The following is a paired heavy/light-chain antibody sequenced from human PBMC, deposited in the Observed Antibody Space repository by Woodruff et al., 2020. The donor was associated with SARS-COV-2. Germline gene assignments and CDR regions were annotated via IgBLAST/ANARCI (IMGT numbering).Heavy chain of an antibody. V-gene: IGHV1-69*01. J-gene: IGHJ4*02. CDR3: AIAAGWYDPFIY. CDR2: IIPASATA. Sequence: QVQLVQSGAEMKKPGSSVKVSCKASGGIFSTYAVSWVRQAPGQGLEWMGGIIPASATATYPQKFQGRATITADESTTTAYMELSSLRSEDTAVYYCAIAAGWYDPFIYWGQGTLVTVSS. D-gene: IGHD6-19*01. CDR1: GGIFSTYA.
Light chain of an antibody. CDR3: AAWDDSLSGWV. J-gene: IGLJ3*02. CDR2: RNS. V-gene: IGLV1-47*01. Sequence: QSVLTQPPSASGTPGQRVTISCSGSNSNIGSKYVFWYQQLPGTAPKLLIYRNSQRPSGVPDRFSGSKSGTSASLAISGLRSEDEADYYCAAWDDSLSGWVFGGGTKLTVL. CDR1: NSNIGSKY.